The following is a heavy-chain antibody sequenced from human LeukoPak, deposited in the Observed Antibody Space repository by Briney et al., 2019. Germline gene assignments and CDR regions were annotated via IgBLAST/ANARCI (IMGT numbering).Heavy chain of an antibody. D-gene: IGHD3-22*01. V-gene: IGHV3-21*01. CDR2: ISSSSSYI. J-gene: IGHJ4*02. CDR3: VRCYYDSSDNPLFDY. Sequence: GGSLRLSCAASGFTFSSYSMNWVRQAPGKGLEWVSSISSSSSYIYYADSLKGRFTISRDNAKKSVYLQMNSLRAEDTAVYYCVRCYYDSSDNPLFDYWGQGTLVTVSS. CDR1: GFTFSSYS.